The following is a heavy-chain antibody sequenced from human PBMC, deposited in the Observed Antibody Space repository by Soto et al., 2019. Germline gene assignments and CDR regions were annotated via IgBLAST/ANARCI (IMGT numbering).Heavy chain of an antibody. Sequence: GESLKISCKGSGYSFTSYWIGWVRQLPGKALERVEIIYPGDSDTRYSPSFQGQVTISAHESFSTAYLQCISLNGSNTSIYYCASRVVTASRRRVAFDIWGQGTMVTVSS. CDR1: GYSFTSYW. J-gene: IGHJ3*02. CDR3: ASRVVTASRRRVAFDI. CDR2: IYPGDSDT. V-gene: IGHV5-51*01. D-gene: IGHD2-21*02.